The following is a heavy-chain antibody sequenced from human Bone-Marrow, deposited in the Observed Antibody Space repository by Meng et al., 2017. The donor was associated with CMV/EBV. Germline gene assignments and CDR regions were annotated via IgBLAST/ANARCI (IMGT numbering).Heavy chain of an antibody. CDR3: ARAMIIAARALDF. Sequence: SCAASGFSFSSYEMNWVRQAPGKGLEWVSYISSSGSTRYYGDSVRGRFTISRDNAENSLYLQMNSLRAEDTAVYYCARAMIIAARALDFWGQGTLVTVSS. CDR1: GFSFSSYE. CDR2: ISSSGSTR. J-gene: IGHJ4*02. D-gene: IGHD6-6*01. V-gene: IGHV3-48*03.